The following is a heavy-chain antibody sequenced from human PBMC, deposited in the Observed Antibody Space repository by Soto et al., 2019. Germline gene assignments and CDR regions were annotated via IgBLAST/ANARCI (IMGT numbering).Heavy chain of an antibody. J-gene: IGHJ6*02. D-gene: IGHD2-21*02. CDR2: IYYSGST. CDR1: GCSISSSSYY. Sequence: SETLSLTCPFSGCSISSSSYYWSWIRKPPGKGLEWIGYIYYSGSTNYNPSLKSRVTISVDTSKNQFSLKLNSVTAADTAVYYCARDLWGYCGADCYPLDVWGQGTTVTVSS. CDR3: ARDLWGYCGADCYPLDV. V-gene: IGHV4-61*01.